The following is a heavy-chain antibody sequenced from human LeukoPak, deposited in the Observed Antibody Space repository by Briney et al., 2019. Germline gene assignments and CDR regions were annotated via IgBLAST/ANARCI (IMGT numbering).Heavy chain of an antibody. V-gene: IGHV3-21*01. J-gene: IGHJ4*02. CDR3: ARAPWSSSSGSDY. Sequence: GGSLRLSCAASGFTFSSYSMNWVRQAPGKGLEWVSSISSSSSYIYYAESVKGRFTISRDNAKNSLYLQMNSLRAEDTAVYYCARAPWSSSSGSDYWGQGTLVTVSS. CDR2: ISSSSSYI. D-gene: IGHD6-6*01. CDR1: GFTFSSYS.